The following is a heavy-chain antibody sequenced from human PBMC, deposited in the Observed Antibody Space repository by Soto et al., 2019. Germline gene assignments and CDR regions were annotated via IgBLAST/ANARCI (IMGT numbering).Heavy chain of an antibody. Sequence: GGSLRLSCAASGFTFSDYYMSWIRQAPGKGLEWVSSISSSSTIYYADSVKGRFTISRDNVQNSLYLQMHSLRAEDTAVYYCARERGSGWTFDYWGQGTLVTVSS. V-gene: IGHV3-11*04. D-gene: IGHD6-19*01. J-gene: IGHJ4*02. CDR3: ARERGSGWTFDY. CDR2: ISSSSTI. CDR1: GFTFSDYY.